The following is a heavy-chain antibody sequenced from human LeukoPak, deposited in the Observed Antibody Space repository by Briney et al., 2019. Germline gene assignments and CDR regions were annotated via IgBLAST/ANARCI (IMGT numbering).Heavy chain of an antibody. CDR2: ISHDGNNK. J-gene: IGHJ4*02. V-gene: IGHV3-30-3*01. Sequence: GRSLRLSCAASGFTFSSYAMHWVRQAPGKGLEWVAVISHDGNNKYYADSVKGRFTISRDNSKNTLYLQMNSLRTEDAAVYYCARDLVGIGNSFEYWGQGTLATVSS. CDR1: GFTFSSYA. D-gene: IGHD1-26*01. CDR3: ARDLVGIGNSFEY.